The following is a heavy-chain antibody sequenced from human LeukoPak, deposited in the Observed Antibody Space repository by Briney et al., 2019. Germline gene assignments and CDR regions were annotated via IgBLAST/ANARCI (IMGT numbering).Heavy chain of an antibody. D-gene: IGHD3-22*01. CDR1: GGSISSYY. J-gene: IGHJ3*02. Sequence: SETLSLTCTVSGGSISSYYWNWIRQPPGKGLEWIGYIYSSGTTNYNPSLRSRVSMSVDKSKNQFSLSLSCATAADTAVYYCAREGYYDSSARADAFDIWGQGTMGTVSS. CDR3: AREGYYDSSARADAFDI. CDR2: IYSSGTT. V-gene: IGHV4-59*01.